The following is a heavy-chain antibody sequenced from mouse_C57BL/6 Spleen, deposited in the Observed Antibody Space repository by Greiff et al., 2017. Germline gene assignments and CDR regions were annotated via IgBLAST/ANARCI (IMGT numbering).Heavy chain of an antibody. V-gene: IGHV1-80*01. Sequence: VQLQQSGAELVKPGASVKISCKASGYSFSSYWMNWVKQRPGKGLEWIGQIYPGDGDTNYNGKFKGKATLTADKSSSTAYMQLSSLTSEDSAVYFCARSKDSSGPYAMDYWGQGTSVTVSS. CDR2: IYPGDGDT. J-gene: IGHJ4*01. CDR1: GYSFSSYW. CDR3: ARSKDSSGPYAMDY. D-gene: IGHD3-2*02.